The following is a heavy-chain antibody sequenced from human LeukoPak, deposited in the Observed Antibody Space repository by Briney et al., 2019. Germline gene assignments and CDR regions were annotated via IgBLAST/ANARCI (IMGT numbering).Heavy chain of an antibody. CDR1: GGSFSGYY. J-gene: IGHJ4*02. CDR3: ARNPLGYSSY. Sequence: PSETLSLTCAVYGGSFSGYYWSWIRQPPGKGLEWIGEINHSGSTNYNPSLKSRVTISVDTSKNQFSLKLSSVTAADTAVYYCARNPLGYSSYWGQGTLVTVSS. D-gene: IGHD5-18*01. V-gene: IGHV4-34*01. CDR2: INHSGST.